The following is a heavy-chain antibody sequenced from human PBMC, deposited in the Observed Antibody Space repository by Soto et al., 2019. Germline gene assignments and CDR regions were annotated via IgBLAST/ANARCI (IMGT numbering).Heavy chain of an antibody. Sequence: GASVKVSCKASGGTFSSYAISWVRQAPGQGLEWMGGIIPIFGTANYAQKFQGRVTITADESTSTAYMELNSLRSEDTAVYYCASPGGYSYVYYYYGMDVWGQGTTVTVSS. J-gene: IGHJ6*02. CDR3: ASPGGYSYVYYYYGMDV. V-gene: IGHV1-69*13. D-gene: IGHD5-18*01. CDR1: GGTFSSYA. CDR2: IIPIFGTA.